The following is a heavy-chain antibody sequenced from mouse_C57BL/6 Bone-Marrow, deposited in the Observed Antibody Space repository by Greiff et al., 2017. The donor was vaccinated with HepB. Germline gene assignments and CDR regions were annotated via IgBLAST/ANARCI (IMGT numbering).Heavy chain of an antibody. Sequence: EVQLVESGGDLVKPGGSLKLSCAASGFTFSSYGMSWVRQTPDKRLEWVATISSGGSYTYYPDSVKGRFTISRDNAKNTLYLQMSSLKSEDTAMYYCARVSTIPSYWYFDVWGTGTTVTVSS. V-gene: IGHV5-6*01. D-gene: IGHD2-1*01. CDR2: ISSGGSYT. CDR3: ARVSTIPSYWYFDV. CDR1: GFTFSSYG. J-gene: IGHJ1*03.